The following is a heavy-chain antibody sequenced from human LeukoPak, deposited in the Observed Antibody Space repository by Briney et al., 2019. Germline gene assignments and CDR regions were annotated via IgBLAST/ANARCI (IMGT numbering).Heavy chain of an antibody. CDR2: LNPNTGGT. D-gene: IGHD1-26*01. CDR1: GYTFTGYY. V-gene: IGHV1-2*06. J-gene: IGHJ4*02. Sequence: ASVKVSCKASGYTFTGYYIHWVRQAPGQGLEWMGRLNPNTGGTIVAQKFQDRVTFTRDTSITTGYMELSSLISDDTAVYYCARVPDIYCPSGSCVDYWGQGTLVTVSS. CDR3: ARVPDIYCPSGSCVDY.